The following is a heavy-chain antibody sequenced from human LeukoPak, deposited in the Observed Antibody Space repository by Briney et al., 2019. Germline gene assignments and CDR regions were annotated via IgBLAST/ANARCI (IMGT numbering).Heavy chain of an antibody. CDR2: IIPILGIA. CDR1: GGTFSSYA. J-gene: IGHJ4*02. D-gene: IGHD3-22*01. V-gene: IGHV1-69*04. Sequence: SVKVSCKASGGTFSSYAISWVRQAPGQGLEWMGRIIPILGIANYAQKFQGRVTITADKSTSTAYMELGSLRSEDTAVYYCARDQIGYYYDSSGEYYFDYWGQGTLVTVSS. CDR3: ARDQIGYYYDSSGEYYFDY.